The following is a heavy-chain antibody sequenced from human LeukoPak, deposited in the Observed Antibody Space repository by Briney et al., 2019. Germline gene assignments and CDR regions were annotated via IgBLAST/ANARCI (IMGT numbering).Heavy chain of an antibody. CDR1: GFTSSSYW. V-gene: IGHV3-7*01. CDR3: ARDGRPDYDFWSGYYRARNFDY. CDR2: IKQDGSEK. J-gene: IGHJ4*02. Sequence: GGSLRLSCAASGFTSSSYWMSWVRQAPGKGLEWVANIKQDGSEKYYVDSVKGRFTIPRDNAKNSLYLQMNSLRAEDTAVYYCARDGRPDYDFWSGYYRARNFDYWGQGTLVTVSS. D-gene: IGHD3-3*01.